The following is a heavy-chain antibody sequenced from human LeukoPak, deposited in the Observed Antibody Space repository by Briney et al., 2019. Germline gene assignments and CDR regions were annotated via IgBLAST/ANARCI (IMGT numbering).Heavy chain of an antibody. CDR3: ARESSGNYYNPLGYMDV. J-gene: IGHJ6*03. CDR1: GGSISIYY. V-gene: IGHV4-4*07. Sequence: PSETLSLTCTVPGGSISIYYWNWIRQPAAKGLEWIGRIFTSGITNYDPSLKSRVTMSVDTSKNQFSLNLSSVTAADTAVYYCARESSGNYYNPLGYMDVWGKGTTVTVSS. D-gene: IGHD3-10*01. CDR2: IFTSGIT.